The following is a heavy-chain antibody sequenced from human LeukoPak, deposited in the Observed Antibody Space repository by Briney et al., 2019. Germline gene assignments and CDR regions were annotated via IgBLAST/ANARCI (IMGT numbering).Heavy chain of an antibody. CDR3: ARWTTTYLDY. D-gene: IGHD4-11*01. CDR1: GYTFTGYY. Sequence: ASVKVSCKASGYTFTGYYIHWVRQAPGQGLEWMGIINPSGGSTNFAQKFQGRVTMTTDTSTITVYMELSSLRSEDTAVYCCARWTTTYLDYWGQGTLVTVSS. CDR2: INPSGGST. V-gene: IGHV1-46*01. J-gene: IGHJ4*02.